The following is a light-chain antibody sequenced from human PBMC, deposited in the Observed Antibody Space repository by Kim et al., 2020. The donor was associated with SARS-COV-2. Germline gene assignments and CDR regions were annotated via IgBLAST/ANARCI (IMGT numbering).Light chain of an antibody. CDR1: QGISSY. J-gene: IGKJ2*01. V-gene: IGKV1-8*01. CDR3: QQYYSYPPYT. Sequence: ASTGHRVTIPCRASQGISSYLAWYQQKPGKAPKLLIYAASTLQSGVPSRFSGSGSGTDFTLTISCLQSEDFATYYCQQYYSYPPYTFGQGTKLEI. CDR2: AAS.